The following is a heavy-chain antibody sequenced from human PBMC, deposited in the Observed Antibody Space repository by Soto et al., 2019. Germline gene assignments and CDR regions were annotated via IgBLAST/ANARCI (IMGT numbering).Heavy chain of an antibody. D-gene: IGHD4-17*01. CDR3: VRQGIDYLHGLVDV. CDR1: SGPDRSHN. CDR2: VYYTGDT. V-gene: IGHV4-59*08. Sequence: QVQLQQSGPRLVKPSETLSLTCTVSSGPDRSHNWGWIRQPPGRGLEWIGYVYYTGDTAYNPSLRGRVTISADPSTNDISLTLNSVTAADTAVYYCVRQGIDYLHGLVDVWGHGTTVSVSS. J-gene: IGHJ6*02.